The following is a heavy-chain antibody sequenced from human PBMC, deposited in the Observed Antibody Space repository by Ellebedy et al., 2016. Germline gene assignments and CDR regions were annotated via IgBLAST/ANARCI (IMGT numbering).Heavy chain of an antibody. Sequence: GGSLRLXCAASGFTFSSYSMNWVRQAPGKGLEWVSSISSSSSYIYYADSVKGRFTISRDNAKNSLYLQMNSLRAEDTAVYYCARDIGGYEAHDAFDIWGQGTMVTVSS. D-gene: IGHD6-13*01. CDR1: GFTFSSYS. CDR3: ARDIGGYEAHDAFDI. J-gene: IGHJ3*02. CDR2: ISSSSSYI. V-gene: IGHV3-21*01.